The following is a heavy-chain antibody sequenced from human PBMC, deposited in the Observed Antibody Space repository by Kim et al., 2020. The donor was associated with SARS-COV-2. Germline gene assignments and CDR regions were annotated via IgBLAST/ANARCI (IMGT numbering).Heavy chain of an antibody. J-gene: IGHJ5*02. Sequence: GGSLRLSCTTSGFTFTGYAMSWVRQAPGKGLEWVSSIDGRDGTTYYVYSVRGRFTISRDNSKNTQYLQMNSLRADDTAVYYCMKGGWGGRWDLWGQGTRVTVSS. V-gene: IGHV3-23*01. CDR2: IDGRDGTT. CDR3: MKGGWGGRWDL. CDR1: GFTFTGYA. D-gene: IGHD3-10*01.